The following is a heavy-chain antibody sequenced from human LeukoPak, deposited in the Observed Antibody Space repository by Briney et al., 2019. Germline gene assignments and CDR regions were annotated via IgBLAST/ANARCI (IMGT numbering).Heavy chain of an antibody. Sequence: GGSLRLSCAASGFTFSSYAMHWVRQAPGKGLEYVSAISSNGGSTYYANSVKGRFTILRSNSKNTLYLQMGSLSAEDMAVYYWARYSSGYNDYWGQGTLVTISS. CDR2: ISSNGGST. V-gene: IGHV3-64*01. CDR3: ARYSSGYNDY. J-gene: IGHJ4*02. CDR1: GFTFSSYA. D-gene: IGHD3-22*01.